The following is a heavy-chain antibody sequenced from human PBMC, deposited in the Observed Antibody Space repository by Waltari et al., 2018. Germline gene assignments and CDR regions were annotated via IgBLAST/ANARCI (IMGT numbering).Heavy chain of an antibody. D-gene: IGHD6-19*01. V-gene: IGHV3-7*01. CDR2: IKQDGSHK. CDR3: ARRHGYSSGWDALDI. CDR1: GFMFTNHW. Sequence: EVQLVESGGDLVQPGGSLRLSCAASGFMFTNHWMNWVRKAPGKGLEWVANIKQDGSHKYYVDSVKGRFTISRDNAKNSLYLQMNSLRAEDTATYYCARRHGYSSGWDALDIWGQGTKVTVSS. J-gene: IGHJ3*02.